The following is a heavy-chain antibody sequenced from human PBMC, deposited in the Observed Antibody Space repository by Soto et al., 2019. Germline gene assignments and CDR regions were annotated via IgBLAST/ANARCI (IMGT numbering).Heavy chain of an antibody. Sequence: GASVKVSCKASGYTFTSYYMHWVRQAPGQGLEWMGIINPSGGSTSYAQKFQGRVTMTRDTSTSTVYMELSSLRSEDTAVYYCAREGPPGIAAADPYYYGMDVWGQGTTVTVSS. CDR1: GYTFTSYY. CDR2: INPSGGST. J-gene: IGHJ6*02. D-gene: IGHD6-13*01. CDR3: AREGPPGIAAADPYYYGMDV. V-gene: IGHV1-46*01.